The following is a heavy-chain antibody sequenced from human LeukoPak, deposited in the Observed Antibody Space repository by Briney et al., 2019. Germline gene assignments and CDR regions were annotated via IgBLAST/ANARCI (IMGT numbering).Heavy chain of an antibody. J-gene: IGHJ4*02. CDR2: ISSDSGAI. Sequence: GGSLRLSCAASGFTFSTYMMNWVRQAPWKGLEWLSYISSDSGAIYYADSVQGRFTISRDNAQKSLCLQMNSLRVEDTAVYYCVRELAYWGQGALVTVSS. D-gene: IGHD1-1*01. CDR1: GFTFSTYM. V-gene: IGHV3-48*01. CDR3: VRELAY.